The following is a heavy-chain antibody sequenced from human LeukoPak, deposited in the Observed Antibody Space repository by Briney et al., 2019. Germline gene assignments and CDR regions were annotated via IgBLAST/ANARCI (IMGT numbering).Heavy chain of an antibody. CDR2: IYPGDSDT. CDR1: GYRFTSYW. J-gene: IGHJ4*02. Sequence: GESLKISCKGSGYRFTSYWIGWVRQMPGKGLEWMGIIYPGDSDTRYSPSFQGQVTISADKSISTAYLQGSSLKASDTAMYYCARLWTAAGNNVDYWGQGTLVTVSS. D-gene: IGHD6-13*01. V-gene: IGHV5-51*01. CDR3: ARLWTAAGNNVDY.